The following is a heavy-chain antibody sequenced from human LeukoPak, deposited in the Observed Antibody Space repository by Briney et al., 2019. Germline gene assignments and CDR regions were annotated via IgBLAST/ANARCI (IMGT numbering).Heavy chain of an antibody. CDR3: ARGRSPGAFDI. Sequence: GGSLRLSCAASGFTFNNYNMNWVRQAPGKALEWVSSITSSGTYIFYADSVKGRFTISRGNAKNSLYLQMNSLGPEDTAVYYCARGRSPGAFDIWGQGTMVTVSS. V-gene: IGHV3-21*01. CDR2: ITSSGTYI. CDR1: GFTFNNYN. J-gene: IGHJ3*02.